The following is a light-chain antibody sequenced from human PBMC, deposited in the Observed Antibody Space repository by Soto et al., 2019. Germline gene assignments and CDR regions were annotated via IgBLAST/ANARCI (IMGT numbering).Light chain of an antibody. J-gene: IGKJ1*01. CDR2: DAT. V-gene: IGKV3-11*01. CDR1: QRFGDY. CDR3: QQRSNWVWT. Sequence: EIMLTQSPATLSLSPGERATLSSRASQRFGDYLAWYQQKPGQAPRLLIYDATKRATGIPARFSGNGSGTDFTLTIGSLEPEDFAVYYCQQRSNWVWTFGQGTKVEI.